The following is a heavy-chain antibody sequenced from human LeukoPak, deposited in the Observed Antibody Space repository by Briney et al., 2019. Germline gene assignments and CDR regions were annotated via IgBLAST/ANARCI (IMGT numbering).Heavy chain of an antibody. CDR3: AGTGNVEDGGYNWFDP. Sequence: PGGSLRLSCVGSRFAFSDYCMSWVRQAPGMGLEWLSYISSSGSTIYCADSVKGRFTISRDNAKNSLYLQMNSLRAEDTAVYYCAGTGNVEDGGYNWFDPWGQGTLVTVSS. J-gene: IGHJ5*02. CDR2: ISSSGSTI. CDR1: RFAFSDYC. D-gene: IGHD3-16*01. V-gene: IGHV3-11*01.